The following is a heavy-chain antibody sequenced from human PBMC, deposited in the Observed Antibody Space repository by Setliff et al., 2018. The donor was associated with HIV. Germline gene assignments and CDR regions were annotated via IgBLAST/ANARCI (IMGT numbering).Heavy chain of an antibody. Sequence: GASVKVSCKASGGTFSSYAISWVRQAPGQGLEWMGGIIPILGIANYAQKFQGRLTITADASTSTVYMELISLRSEDTAVYYCAGLYGDHGGGYWGQGTLVTVSS. CDR2: IIPILGIA. D-gene: IGHD4-17*01. CDR3: AGLYGDHGGGY. J-gene: IGHJ4*02. V-gene: IGHV1-69*10. CDR1: GGTFSSYA.